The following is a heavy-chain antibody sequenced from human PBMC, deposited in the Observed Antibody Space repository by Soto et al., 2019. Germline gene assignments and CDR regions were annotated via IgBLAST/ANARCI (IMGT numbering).Heavy chain of an antibody. CDR1: GGSFSDYS. J-gene: IGHJ4*02. V-gene: IGHV4-34*01. CDR3: ARVSDY. CDR2: INHSGST. D-gene: IGHD2-21*01. Sequence: QVQLQQWGAGLLQPSETLSLTCAVYGGSFSDYSWGWIRQPPGKGLEWIGEINHSGSTKYKPSLERRVTISIDTAKNQFSLKLSSGTAADTAVYYCARVSDYWGQGTRVTVSP.